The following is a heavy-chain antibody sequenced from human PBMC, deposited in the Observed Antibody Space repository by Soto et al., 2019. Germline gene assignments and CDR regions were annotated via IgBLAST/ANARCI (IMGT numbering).Heavy chain of an antibody. D-gene: IGHD2-2*02. CDR3: ARFGVYCSSTSCYKRGRAFDI. V-gene: IGHV5-10-1*01. CDR1: GYSFTSYW. J-gene: IGHJ3*02. CDR2: LDPSDSYT. Sequence: PGESLKISCKGSGYSFTSYWISWVRQMPGKGLEWMGRLDPSDSYTNYSPSFQGHVTISADKSISTAYLQWSSLKASDTAMYYCARFGVYCSSTSCYKRGRAFDIWGQGTMVTVPS.